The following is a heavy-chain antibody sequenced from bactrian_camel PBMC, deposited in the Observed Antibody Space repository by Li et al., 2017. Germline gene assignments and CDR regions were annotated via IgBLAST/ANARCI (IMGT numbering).Heavy chain of an antibody. CDR1: GFTFSSHY. V-gene: IGHV3-2*01. Sequence: HVQLVESGGGLVQPGGSLRLSCAAPGFTFSSHYKGWVRQAPGKGLEWVSSIDIDGSGTYYSDSEKGRFTISRDNAKNMVYLQLDSAKFEDTALYYCATTFSVYGDHVAFNHWGLGTQVTVS. D-gene: IGHD4*01. CDR2: IDIDGSGT. CDR3: ATTFSVYGDHVAFNH. J-gene: IGHJ4*01.